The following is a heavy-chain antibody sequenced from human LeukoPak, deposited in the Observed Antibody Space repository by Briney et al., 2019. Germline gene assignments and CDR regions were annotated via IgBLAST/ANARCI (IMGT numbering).Heavy chain of an antibody. D-gene: IGHD3-9*01. CDR2: VYYSGST. CDR3: ARDRNDDVLDR. V-gene: IGHV4-39*07. J-gene: IGHJ4*02. CDR1: GGSISSSTYY. Sequence: ASETLSLTCTVSGGSISSSTYYWAWIRQPPGKRLEWIGSVYYSGSTFLNPSLESRISMSLDTSQNRFSLKLASVTAADTAVYYCARDRNDDVLDRWGQGAPVTVSS.